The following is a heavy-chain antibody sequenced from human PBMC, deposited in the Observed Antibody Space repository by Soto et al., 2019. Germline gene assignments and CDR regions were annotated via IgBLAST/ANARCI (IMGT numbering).Heavy chain of an antibody. CDR3: ARDYYYPHGFSTLAY. Sequence: SSKVSCKASVGTFSSYAISWVRQAPGQGLEWMGGIIHIFGTANYPQKFQGRVTITADKSTSTAYMELSSLRSEDTAVYYCARDYYYPHGFSTLAYWGQGTLVTVSS. D-gene: IGHD3-10*01. CDR1: VGTFSSYA. J-gene: IGHJ4*02. V-gene: IGHV1-69*06. CDR2: IIHIFGTA.